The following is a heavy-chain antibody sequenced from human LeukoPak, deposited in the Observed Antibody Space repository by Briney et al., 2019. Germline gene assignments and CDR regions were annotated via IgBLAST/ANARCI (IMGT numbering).Heavy chain of an antibody. V-gene: IGHV1-18*01. CDR2: ISAYNGNT. D-gene: IGHD3-10*01. J-gene: IGHJ4*02. Sequence: GASVKVSCKASGGTFSSYAISWVRQAPGQGLEWMGWISAYNGNTNYAQKLQGRVTMTTDTSTSTAYMELRSLRPDDTAVYYCARDSSVVRGDSDYWGQGTLVTVSS. CDR3: ARDSSVVRGDSDY. CDR1: GGTFSSYA.